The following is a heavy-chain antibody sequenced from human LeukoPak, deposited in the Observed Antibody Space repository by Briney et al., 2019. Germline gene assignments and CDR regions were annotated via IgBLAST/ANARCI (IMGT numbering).Heavy chain of an antibody. CDR3: ARANLVFGVVIIPHYFDY. D-gene: IGHD3-3*01. CDR1: GGTFSSYA. V-gene: IGHV1-69*05. CDR2: IIPIFGTA. Sequence: ASVTVSCKASGGTFSSYAISWVRQAPGQGLEWMGGIIPIFGTANYAQKFQGRVTITTDESTSTAYMELSSLRSEDTAVYYCARANLVFGVVIIPHYFDYWGQGTLVTVSS. J-gene: IGHJ4*02.